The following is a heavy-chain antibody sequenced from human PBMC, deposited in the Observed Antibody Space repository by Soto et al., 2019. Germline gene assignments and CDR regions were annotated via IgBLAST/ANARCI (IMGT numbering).Heavy chain of an antibody. CDR3: ARVVGIAVDDY. CDR2: INAGNGNT. Sequence: QVQLVQSGAEVKKPGASVKVSCKASGYTFTSYAMHWVRQAPGQRLEWMGWINAGNGNTKYSQKFQGRVTITRDTSASTAYMELSSLSSEDTAVYYCARVVGIAVDDYWGQGTLVTVSS. CDR1: GYTFTSYA. D-gene: IGHD6-19*01. J-gene: IGHJ4*02. V-gene: IGHV1-3*01.